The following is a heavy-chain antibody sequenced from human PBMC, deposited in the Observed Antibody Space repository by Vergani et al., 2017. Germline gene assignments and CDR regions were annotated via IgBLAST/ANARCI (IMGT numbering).Heavy chain of an antibody. D-gene: IGHD3-10*01. Sequence: VQLLESGGGLVKPGGSLRLSCAASGFTFSDYYMSWIRQAPGQGLEWVSYISSSGSTIYYADSVKGRFTISRDNAKNSLYLQMNSLRAEDTAVYYCAKTYYYGSGTFYYFDYWGQGTLVTVSS. CDR2: ISSSGSTI. CDR3: AKTYYYGSGTFYYFDY. CDR1: GFTFSDYY. V-gene: IGHV3-11*01. J-gene: IGHJ4*02.